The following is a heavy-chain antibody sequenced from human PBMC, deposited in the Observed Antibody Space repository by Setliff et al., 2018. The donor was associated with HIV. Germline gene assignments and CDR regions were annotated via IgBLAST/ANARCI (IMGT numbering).Heavy chain of an antibody. CDR2: ISHGGRS. J-gene: IGHJ4*02. D-gene: IGHD3-22*01. CDR3: ALLEVPLIEGISPAL. CDR1: NGSFSGYY. Sequence: SETLSLTCAVYNGSFSGYYWSWIRQPPGKGLEWIGEISHGGRSTYNPSLKSRVAISVDTSKNQFSLKLNTVTAADTALYFCALLEVPLIEGISPALWGQGTLVTVSS. V-gene: IGHV4-34*01.